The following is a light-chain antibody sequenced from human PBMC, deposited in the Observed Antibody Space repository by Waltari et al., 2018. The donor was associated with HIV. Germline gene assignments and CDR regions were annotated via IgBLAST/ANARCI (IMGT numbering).Light chain of an antibody. J-gene: IGLJ1*01. V-gene: IGLV2-14*01. Sequence: QSALTQPASVSGSPGQSITISCTGTSSDVGGYHYVSWYQHHPGKAPKLMIYEVSNRPSGVSNRVAGSKSGNTASLTISGLQAEDEADYYCSSYTNNNTLGDVFGTGTKVTVL. CDR3: SSYTNNNTLGDV. CDR1: SSDVGGYHY. CDR2: EVS.